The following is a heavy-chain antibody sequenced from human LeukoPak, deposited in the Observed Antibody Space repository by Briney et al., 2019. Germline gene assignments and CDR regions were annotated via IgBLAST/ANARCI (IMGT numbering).Heavy chain of an antibody. V-gene: IGHV1-24*01. CDR2: FDPEDGET. CDR3: ATVSPGHDYGGPELDY. Sequence: ASVKVSCKASGYTLTELSMHWVRQAPGKGLEWMGGFDPEDGETIYAQKFQGRVTMTEDTSTDTAYMELSSQRSEDTAVYYCATVSPGHDYGGPELDYWGQGTLVTVSS. CDR1: GYTLTELS. D-gene: IGHD4-23*01. J-gene: IGHJ4*02.